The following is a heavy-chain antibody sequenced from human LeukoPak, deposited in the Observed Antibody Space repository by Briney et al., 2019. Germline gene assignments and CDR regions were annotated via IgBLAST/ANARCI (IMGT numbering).Heavy chain of an antibody. CDR3: ARHAPPELGATWIQLWFSRGTRSPPAFDI. V-gene: IGHV4-39*01. J-gene: IGHJ3*02. CDR1: GGSISSSSYY. Sequence: SETLSLTCTVSGGSISSSSYYWGWIRQPPGKGLEWIGSIYYSGSTNYNPSLKSRVTISVDTSKNQFSLKLSSVTAADTAVYYCARHAPPELGATWIQLWFSRGTRSPPAFDIWGQGTMVTVSS. D-gene: IGHD5-18*01. CDR2: IYYSGST.